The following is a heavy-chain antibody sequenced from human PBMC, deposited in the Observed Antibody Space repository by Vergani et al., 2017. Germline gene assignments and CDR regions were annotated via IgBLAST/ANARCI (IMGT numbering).Heavy chain of an antibody. CDR3: AREVYRCMDV. D-gene: IGHD1-26*01. J-gene: IGHJ6*02. CDR1: GFTFSDHY. V-gene: IGHV3-72*01. CDR2: TRNKANSYTT. Sequence: EVQLVESGGGLVQPGGSLRLSCAASGFTFSDHYMDWVRQAPGKGLEWVGRTRNKANSYTTEYAASVKGRFTISRDDSKNSLYLQMNSLKTEDTAVYYCAREVYRCMDVWGLGTTVTVSS.